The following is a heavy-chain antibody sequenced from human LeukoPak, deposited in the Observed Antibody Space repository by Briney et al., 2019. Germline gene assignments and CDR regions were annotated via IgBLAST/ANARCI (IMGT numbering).Heavy chain of an antibody. CDR3: AKDGVAVGSMDV. Sequence: GGSLRLSCAASGFTFSSYGMHWVRQAPGKGLEWVAVISYDGSNKYYADSVKGRFTISRDNSKNTLYLQMNSLRAEDTAVYYCAKDGVAVGSMDVWGQGTTVTVSS. D-gene: IGHD6-19*01. CDR1: GFTFSSYG. V-gene: IGHV3-30*18. J-gene: IGHJ6*02. CDR2: ISYDGSNK.